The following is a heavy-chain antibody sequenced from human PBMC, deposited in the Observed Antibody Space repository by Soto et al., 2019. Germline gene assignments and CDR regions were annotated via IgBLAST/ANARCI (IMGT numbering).Heavy chain of an antibody. CDR2: IYYSGST. J-gene: IGHJ3*01. V-gene: IGHV4-59*01. Sequence: SETLSLTCTVSGGSISSYYWSWIRQPPGKGLEWIGYIYYSGSTNYNPSLKSRVTISVDTSKNQFSLKLSSVTAADTAVYYCARALVEVPAHPRLDAFDLWGQGTMVTVSS. CDR3: ARALVEVPAHPRLDAFDL. CDR1: GGSISSYY. D-gene: IGHD2-15*01.